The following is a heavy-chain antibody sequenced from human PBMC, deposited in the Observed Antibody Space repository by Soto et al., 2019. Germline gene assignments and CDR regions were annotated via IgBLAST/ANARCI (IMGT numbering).Heavy chain of an antibody. CDR1: GFSLSNARMG. D-gene: IGHD3-22*01. CDR3: ARIRRITMIVGTLYYFDY. CDR2: IFSNDEK. V-gene: IGHV2-26*01. Sequence: SGPTLVNPTETLTLTCTVSGFSLSNARMGVSWIRQPPGKALEWLAHIFSNDEKSYSTSLKSRLTISKDTSKSQVVLTMTNMDPVDTATYYCARIRRITMIVGTLYYFDYWGQGTLVTVSS. J-gene: IGHJ4*02.